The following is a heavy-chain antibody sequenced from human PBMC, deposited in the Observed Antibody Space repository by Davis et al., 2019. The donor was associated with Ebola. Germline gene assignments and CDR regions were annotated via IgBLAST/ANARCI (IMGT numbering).Heavy chain of an antibody. V-gene: IGHV4-34*01. D-gene: IGHD5-18*01. CDR1: GGSFSGYY. CDR2: INHSGST. J-gene: IGHJ6*03. CDR3: ARGPRGTAMVSYYYYYMDV. Sequence: PSETLSLTCAVYGGSFSGYYWSWIRQPPGKGLEWIGEINHSGSTNYNPSLKSRVTISVDTSKNQFSLKLSSVTAADTAVYYCARGPRGTAMVSYYYYYMDVWGKGTTVTVSS.